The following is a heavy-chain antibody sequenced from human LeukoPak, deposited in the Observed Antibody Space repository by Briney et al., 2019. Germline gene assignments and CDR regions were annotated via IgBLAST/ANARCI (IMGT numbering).Heavy chain of an antibody. CDR2: ICWNSGSI. J-gene: IGHJ4*02. D-gene: IGHD3-22*01. CDR1: GFTFYDYA. Sequence: PGGSLRLSCAASGFTFYDYAMHWVRQAPGKGLEWVSGICWNSGSIGDADSVKDRFTISRDNAKNSLYLQMNSLRAEDTALYYCAKAGGSYYYDSSGYYYFDYWGQGTLVTVSP. V-gene: IGHV3-9*01. CDR3: AKAGGSYYYDSSGYYYFDY.